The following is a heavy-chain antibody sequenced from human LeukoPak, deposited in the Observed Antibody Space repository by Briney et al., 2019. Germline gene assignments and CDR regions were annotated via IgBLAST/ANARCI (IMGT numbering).Heavy chain of an antibody. CDR3: AREESGGYFDY. Sequence: ASVKVSCKASGYTFTNYYMHWVRQAPGQGLEWMGLINPTGSSTNYAQKFRGRVTMTRDTSTSTVYMELSSLRSEDTAVYYCAREESGGYFDYWGQGTLVTVSS. CDR2: INPTGSST. V-gene: IGHV1-46*01. D-gene: IGHD2-8*02. J-gene: IGHJ4*02. CDR1: GYTFTNYY.